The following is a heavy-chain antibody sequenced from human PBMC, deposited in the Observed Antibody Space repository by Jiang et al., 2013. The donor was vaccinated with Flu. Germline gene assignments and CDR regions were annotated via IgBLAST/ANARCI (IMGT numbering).Heavy chain of an antibody. Sequence: FTFSSYWMNWVRQAPGQGLEWVANIKQDESEIYYVDSVKGRFTISRDNAKNSLYLQMNSLRAEDTAVYYCARAGYGRPFDYWGQGTPVTVSS. CDR3: ARAGYGRPFDY. CDR2: IKQDESEI. J-gene: IGHJ4*02. CDR1: FTFSSYW. D-gene: IGHD5-18*01. V-gene: IGHV3-7*01.